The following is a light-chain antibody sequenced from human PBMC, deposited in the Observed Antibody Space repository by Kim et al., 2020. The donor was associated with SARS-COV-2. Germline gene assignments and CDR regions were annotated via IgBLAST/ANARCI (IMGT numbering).Light chain of an antibody. Sequence: VSEGQTASITCSGDKLGDQYACWYQQRPGQPPVLVIFQDTKRPSGIPERFSGSNSGNTATLTISGTQAMDEAVYYCQAWDSSTVVFGGGTQLTVL. CDR1: KLGDQY. CDR3: QAWDSSTVV. V-gene: IGLV3-1*01. CDR2: QDT. J-gene: IGLJ2*01.